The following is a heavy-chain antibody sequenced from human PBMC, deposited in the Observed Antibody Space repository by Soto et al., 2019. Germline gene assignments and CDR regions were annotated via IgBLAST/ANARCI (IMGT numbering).Heavy chain of an antibody. Sequence: PSETLSLTCTVSGGSISSSSYYWGWIRQPPGKGLEWIGSIYYSGSTYYNPSLKSRVTISVDTSKNQFSLKLSSVTAADTAVYYCARHRSYYDILTGYYKGLFDYWGQGTLVTVSS. D-gene: IGHD3-9*01. CDR2: IYYSGST. J-gene: IGHJ4*02. V-gene: IGHV4-39*01. CDR3: ARHRSYYDILTGYYKGLFDY. CDR1: GGSISSSSYY.